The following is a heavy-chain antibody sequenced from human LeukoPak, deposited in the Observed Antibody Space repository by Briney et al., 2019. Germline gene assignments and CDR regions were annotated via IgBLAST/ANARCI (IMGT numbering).Heavy chain of an antibody. J-gene: IGHJ4*02. CDR2: MNPNSGNA. CDR3: ARDLEDIVVVPAALYYFDY. Sequence: ASVKVSCKASGYTFTSYDINWVRQATGQGLEWMGWMNPNSGNAGYAQKFQGRVTMTRDTSTSTVYMELSSLRSEDTAVYYCARDLEDIVVVPAALYYFDYWGQGTLVTVSS. CDR1: GYTFTSYD. D-gene: IGHD2-2*01. V-gene: IGHV1-8*01.